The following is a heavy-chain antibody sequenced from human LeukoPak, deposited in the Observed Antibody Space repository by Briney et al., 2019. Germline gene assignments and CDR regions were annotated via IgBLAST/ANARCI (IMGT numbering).Heavy chain of an antibody. J-gene: IGHJ4*02. D-gene: IGHD7-27*01. V-gene: IGHV1-2*02. CDR3: ARDESWGPDY. Sequence: ASVKVSCKASGFTXTGHYMHGVRQAPGQGLEWMGWIHAGRGDTNYAQKFQGRFTMTRDTSINTLFMELSSLRSDDTAVYYCARDESWGPDYWGQGTLVTVSS. CDR1: GFTXTGHY. CDR2: IHAGRGDT.